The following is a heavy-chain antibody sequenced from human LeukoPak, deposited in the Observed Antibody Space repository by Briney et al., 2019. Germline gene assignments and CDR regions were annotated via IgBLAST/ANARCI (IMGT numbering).Heavy chain of an antibody. V-gene: IGHV3-21*01. CDR3: ARDQPTGIAAAGTAGMDV. Sequence: GGSLRLSCAASGFTFSSYSMNWVRQAPGKGLEWVSSISSTSTYINYADPVKGRFTISRDNAKNSLFPQMNSLRAEDTAVYYCARDQPTGIAAAGTAGMDVWGQGTTVTVSS. J-gene: IGHJ6*02. CDR2: ISSTSTYI. CDR1: GFTFSSYS. D-gene: IGHD6-13*01.